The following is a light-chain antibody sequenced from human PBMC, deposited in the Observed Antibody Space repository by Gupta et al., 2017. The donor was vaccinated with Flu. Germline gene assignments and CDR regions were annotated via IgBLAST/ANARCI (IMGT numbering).Light chain of an antibody. Sequence: QSVLPQPPSAPAARVQKVTISCSGSSSNIGNNYVSWYQQLPGTAPKLLINENNKRPSGILDRFSGSKSGTSATLAINGLRTGDEADYYCAAWDSSLSGGVFGGGTQLTVL. CDR3: AAWDSSLSGGV. V-gene: IGLV1-51*02. CDR2: ENN. J-gene: IGLJ3*02. CDR1: SSNIGNNY.